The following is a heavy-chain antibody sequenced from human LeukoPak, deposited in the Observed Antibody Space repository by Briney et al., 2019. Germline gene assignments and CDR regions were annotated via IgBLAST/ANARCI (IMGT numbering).Heavy chain of an antibody. CDR2: IYYSGST. V-gene: IGHV4-59*01. Sequence: SETLSLTCTVSGGSISSYYWSWIRQPPGKGLEWIGYIYYSGSTNYNPSLKSRVTISVDTSKNQFSLKLSSVTAADTAVYYCAYQIHRGTRYFQHWGQGTLVTVSS. CDR3: AYQIHRGTRYFQH. J-gene: IGHJ1*01. CDR1: GGSISSYY. D-gene: IGHD1-1*01.